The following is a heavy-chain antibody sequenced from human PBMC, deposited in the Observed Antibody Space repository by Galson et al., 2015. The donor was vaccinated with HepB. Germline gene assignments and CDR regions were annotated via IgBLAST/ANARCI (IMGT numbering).Heavy chain of an antibody. J-gene: IGHJ6*03. Sequence: VKVSCKASGYTFTDYVINWVRQAPGQGLEWMGWMNTNTGKPTYAPGFAGRFVFSLDTSVTTAYLQISSLETDDTAVYYCARSPLRFLDWLPYYDYYYMDVWGEGTTVTVSS. V-gene: IGHV7-4-1*02. CDR2: MNTNTGKP. D-gene: IGHD3-3*01. CDR1: GYTFTDYV. CDR3: ARSPLRFLDWLPYYDYYYMDV.